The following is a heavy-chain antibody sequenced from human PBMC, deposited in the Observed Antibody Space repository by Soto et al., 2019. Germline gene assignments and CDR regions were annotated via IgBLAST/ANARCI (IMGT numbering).Heavy chain of an antibody. D-gene: IGHD6-19*01. CDR2: IYYSGST. J-gene: IGHJ4*02. CDR3: ARQAVAQPQIDY. V-gene: IGHV4-31*03. CDR1: GGSISSGGYY. Sequence: VQLQESGPGLVKPSQTLSLTCTVSGGSISSGGYYWSWIRQHPGKGLEWIGYIYYSGSTYYNPSLKSRVTISVDTSKNQFSLKLSSVTAADTAVYYCARQAVAQPQIDYWGQGTLVTVSS.